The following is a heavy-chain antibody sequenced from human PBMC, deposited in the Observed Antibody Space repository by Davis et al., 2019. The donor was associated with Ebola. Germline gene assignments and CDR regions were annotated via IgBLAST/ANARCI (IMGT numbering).Heavy chain of an antibody. CDR1: GFSLSTSGMC. V-gene: IGHV2-70*11. D-gene: IGHD3-3*01. CDR2: LDWDDDK. J-gene: IGHJ4*02. CDR3: ARGRITIFGVVSVFDY. Sequence: SGPTLVKPTQTLTLTCTFSGFSLSTSGMCVSWIRQPPGKALEWLARLDWDDDKYYSTSLKTRLTISKDTSKNQVVLTMTNMDPVDTATYYCARGRITIFGVVSVFDYWGQGTLVTVSS.